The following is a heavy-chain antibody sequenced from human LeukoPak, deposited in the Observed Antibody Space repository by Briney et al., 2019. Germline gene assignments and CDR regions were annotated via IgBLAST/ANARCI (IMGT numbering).Heavy chain of an antibody. Sequence: GGSLRLSCAASGFTFSSYSMNWVRQAPGKGLEWVSFISSSSSYIYYADSVKGRFTISRDNAKNSLYLQMNSLRAEDTAVYYCARALEYSSGWYDYWGQGTLVTVSS. CDR2: ISSSSSYI. J-gene: IGHJ4*02. D-gene: IGHD6-19*01. CDR3: ARALEYSSGWYDY. CDR1: GFTFSSYS. V-gene: IGHV3-21*01.